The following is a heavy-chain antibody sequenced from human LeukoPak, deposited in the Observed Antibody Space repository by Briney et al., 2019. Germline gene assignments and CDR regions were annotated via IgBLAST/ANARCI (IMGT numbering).Heavy chain of an antibody. Sequence: SETLSLTCTVSGGSFRSSSYYWSWIRQPPGKGLEWIGEINHSGSTNYNPSLKSRVTISVDTSKNQFSLKLSSVTAADTAVYYCARLGRYSSGWHNPTFDYWGQGTLVTVSS. CDR2: INHSGST. J-gene: IGHJ4*02. CDR1: GGSFRSSSYY. V-gene: IGHV4-39*07. D-gene: IGHD6-19*01. CDR3: ARLGRYSSGWHNPTFDY.